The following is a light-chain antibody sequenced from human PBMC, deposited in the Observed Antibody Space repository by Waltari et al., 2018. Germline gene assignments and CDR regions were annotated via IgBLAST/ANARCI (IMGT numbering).Light chain of an antibody. CDR1: QTVSSNY. CDR3: QQYGSSPLT. J-gene: IGKJ4*01. Sequence: IVLTQPHGTPSFSPGERATLSSSTSQTVSSNYLAWYQQKPGQAPRLLIYGIFTRATGIPDRFTGSGSGTDFSLTISRLEAEDVAVYFCQQYGSSPLTFGGGTKVQIK. CDR2: GIF. V-gene: IGKV3-20*01.